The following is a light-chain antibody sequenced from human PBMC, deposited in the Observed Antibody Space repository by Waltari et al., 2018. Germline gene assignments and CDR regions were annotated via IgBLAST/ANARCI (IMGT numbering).Light chain of an antibody. Sequence: DIQMTQSPSSLSASVGDTVTVPCRASPNIRTYLNWYQQKTAKAPKLLIYGASTLQRGVPSRFRGSASGTEFTLTVTNLQPDDFATYFCQQSFSSPWTFGQGTTVNI. CDR3: QQSFSSPWT. J-gene: IGKJ1*01. CDR1: PNIRTY. V-gene: IGKV1-39*01. CDR2: GAS.